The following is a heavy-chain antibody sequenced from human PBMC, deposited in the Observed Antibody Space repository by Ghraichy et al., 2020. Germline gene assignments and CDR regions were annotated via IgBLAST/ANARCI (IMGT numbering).Heavy chain of an antibody. D-gene: IGHD2-21*02. V-gene: IGHV3-21*01. CDR2: ISSSSSYI. CDR3: ARGALALVVVTAFDY. Sequence: GGSLRLSCAASGFTFSSYSMNWVRQAPGKGLEWVSSISSSSSYIYYADSVKGRFTISRDNAKNSLYLQMNSLRAEDTAVYYCARGALALVVVTAFDYWGQGTLVTVSS. CDR1: GFTFSSYS. J-gene: IGHJ4*02.